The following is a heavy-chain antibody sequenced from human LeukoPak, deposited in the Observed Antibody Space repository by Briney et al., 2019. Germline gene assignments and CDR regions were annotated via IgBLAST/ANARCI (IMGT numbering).Heavy chain of an antibody. D-gene: IGHD3-22*01. CDR2: IWYDGSNK. CDR3: ARDSYYDSSGYYYGMDV. V-gene: IGHV3-33*01. Sequence: GGSLRLSCAASGFTFSSYGMHWVRQAPGKGLEWVAVIWYDGSNKYYADSVKGRFTISRDSSKNTLYLQMNSLRAEDTAVYYCARDSYYDSSGYYYGMDVWGQGTTVTVSS. CDR1: GFTFSSYG. J-gene: IGHJ6*02.